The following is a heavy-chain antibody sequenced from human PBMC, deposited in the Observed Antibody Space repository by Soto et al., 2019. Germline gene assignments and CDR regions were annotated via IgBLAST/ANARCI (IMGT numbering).Heavy chain of an antibody. CDR3: ARDGEQLAFDY. Sequence: PSETLSLTCTVSGGSISSGGYYWSWIRQHPGKGLEWIGYIYYSGSTYYNPSLKSRVTISVDTSKNQFSLKLSSVTAADTAVYYCARDGEQLAFDYWGQGTLVTSPQ. CDR1: GGSISSGGYY. J-gene: IGHJ4*02. V-gene: IGHV4-31*03. CDR2: IYYSGST. D-gene: IGHD6-13*01.